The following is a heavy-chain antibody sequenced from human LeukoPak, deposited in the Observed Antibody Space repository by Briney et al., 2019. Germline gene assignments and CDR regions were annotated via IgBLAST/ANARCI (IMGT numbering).Heavy chain of an antibody. CDR3: ARGPYYDFWSGYPYFDN. CDR2: LYTTGST. CDR1: GGSITSGSYY. J-gene: IGHJ4*02. V-gene: IGHV4-61*02. Sequence: PSETLSLTCTVSGGSITSGSYYWSWIRQPAGKGLEWIGRLYTTGSTDYSPSLKSRVTISVDTSKNQFSLKMSSVTAADTAVYYCARGPYYDFWSGYPYFDNWGQGILVTVSS. D-gene: IGHD3-3*01.